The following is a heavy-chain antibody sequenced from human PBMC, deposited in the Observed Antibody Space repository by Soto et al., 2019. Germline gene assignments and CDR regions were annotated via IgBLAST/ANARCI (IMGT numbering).Heavy chain of an antibody. CDR3: ARTPDH. J-gene: IGHJ4*02. CDR2: IYYIGST. V-gene: IGHV4-31*03. Sequence: QVQLQESGPGLVKPSQTLSLTCTVSGGSISSGGYSWSWIRQHPGKGLEWNGYIYYIGSTYYNPAHTSRVTSTVHTSKNQFSLKLSSVTAADTAVYYCARTPDHWGQGTLVTVSS. CDR1: GGSISSGGYS.